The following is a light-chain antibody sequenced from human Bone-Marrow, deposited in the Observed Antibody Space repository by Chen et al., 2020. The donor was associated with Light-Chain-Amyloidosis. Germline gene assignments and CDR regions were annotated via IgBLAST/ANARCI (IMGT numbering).Light chain of an antibody. V-gene: IGLV3-25*03. CDR3: QSADRSGTYEVI. CDR1: ALPTKY. Sequence: SYELTQPPSVSVSPGQTARITCSGDALPTKYAYWYQQKPGQAPVLVIHRDTERPSGISERFSGSSSGTTATLTISGVQAEDEADYHYQSADRSGTYEVIFGGGTKLTVL. J-gene: IGLJ2*01. CDR2: RDT.